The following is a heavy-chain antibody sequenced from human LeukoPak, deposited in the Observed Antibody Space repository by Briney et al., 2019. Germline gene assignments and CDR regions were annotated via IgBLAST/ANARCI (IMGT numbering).Heavy chain of an antibody. CDR1: GFSFSDSS. J-gene: IGHJ5*02. V-gene: IGHV3-73*01. CDR2: MEKELNGYAT. CDR3: TRDSGTYNWLDP. Sequence: GGSLRLSCAASGFSFSDSSIHWVRQASGKGLEWIGLMEKELNGYATAYAASVRGRFTISRDDSQNTAYLQMDSLKTEDTALYYCTRDSGTYNWLDPWGQGTLVTVSS. D-gene: IGHD1-26*01.